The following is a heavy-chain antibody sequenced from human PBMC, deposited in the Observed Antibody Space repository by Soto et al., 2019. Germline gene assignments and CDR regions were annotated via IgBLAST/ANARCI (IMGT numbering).Heavy chain of an antibody. CDR1: GGSISSGGYY. CDR2: IYYRGST. V-gene: IGHV4-31*03. CDR3: ARDRARVLARRGDYVAFDI. D-gene: IGHD4-17*01. J-gene: IGHJ3*02. Sequence: SETLSLTCTVSGGSISSGGYYWSWIRQHPGKGLEWIGYIYYRGSTYYNPSLKSRVTISEDTSNNQFSLKLSSVTAADTAVYYCARDRARVLARRGDYVAFDIWGQGTMVTVSS.